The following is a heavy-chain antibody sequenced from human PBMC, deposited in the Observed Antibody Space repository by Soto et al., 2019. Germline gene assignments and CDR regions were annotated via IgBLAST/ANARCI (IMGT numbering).Heavy chain of an antibody. CDR1: GGSISSGGYY. J-gene: IGHJ4*02. V-gene: IGHV4-31*03. Sequence: PSETLSLTGTVSGGSISSGGYYWSWIRQHPGRGLEWIGYIYYSGSTYYNPSLKSRVTISVDTSKVQFSLKLSSFTAADTAVNYCPRADVPGTTVTTFFLGYRDKVTLGTVSS. D-gene: IGHD4-17*01. CDR2: IYYSGST. CDR3: PRADVPGTTVTTFFLGY.